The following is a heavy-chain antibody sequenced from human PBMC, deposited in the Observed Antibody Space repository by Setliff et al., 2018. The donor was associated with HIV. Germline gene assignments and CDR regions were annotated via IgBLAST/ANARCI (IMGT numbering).Heavy chain of an antibody. CDR1: GYSFTDYY. V-gene: IGHV1-2*04. J-gene: IGHJ4*02. Sequence: GASVKVSCKASGYSFTDYYIHWVRQAPGQGLEWMGWINPKSDGTNYAQKFQGWITVTRDTSISTAYMGLSRLRSDDTAVYYCARGMDYYDTSGYYQYYFDYWGQGTLVTVSS. D-gene: IGHD3-22*01. CDR3: ARGMDYYDTSGYYQYYFDY. CDR2: INPKSDGT.